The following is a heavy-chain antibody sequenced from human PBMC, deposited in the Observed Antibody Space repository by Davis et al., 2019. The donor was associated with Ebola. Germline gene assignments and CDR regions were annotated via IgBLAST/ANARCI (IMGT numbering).Heavy chain of an antibody. CDR2: ITYDGNNE. Sequence: PGGSLRLSCTASGFSFTNYAMHWVRQAPGKGLEWVALITYDGNNEYYAESVKGRFNISRDNSKNTLDLQMNSLKTEDTAVYYCTRKRLYPDYWGQGTLVAVSS. J-gene: IGHJ4*02. CDR3: TRKRLYPDY. CDR1: GFSFTNYA. V-gene: IGHV3-30-3*01. D-gene: IGHD1-1*01.